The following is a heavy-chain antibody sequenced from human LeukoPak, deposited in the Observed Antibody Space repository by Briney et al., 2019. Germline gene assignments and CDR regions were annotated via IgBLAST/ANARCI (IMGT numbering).Heavy chain of an antibody. CDR1: GSTFSSYW. V-gene: IGHV3-74*01. J-gene: IGHJ5*02. Sequence: PGGSLRLSCAASGSTFSSYWMHWVRQAPGKGLVWVSRINSDGSSTSYADSVKGRFTISRDNAKNTLYLQMNSLRAEDTAVYYCARDRKVVPAAIRAENWFDPWGQGTLVTVSS. CDR2: INSDGSST. D-gene: IGHD2-2*02. CDR3: ARDRKVVPAAIRAENWFDP.